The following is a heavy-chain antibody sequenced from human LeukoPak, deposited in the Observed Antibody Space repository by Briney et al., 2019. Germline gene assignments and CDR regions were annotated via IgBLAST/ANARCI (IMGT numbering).Heavy chain of an antibody. J-gene: IGHJ5*02. CDR3: TTTIVGVTTSFDP. D-gene: IGHD1-26*01. V-gene: IGHV3-15*01. Sequence: TGGSLRLSCAASGFTLSNAYMSWVRQAPGKGLEWVGRIKNKTNGGTTDYAAPVRGRFTISRDDSKNTLYLQMNSLKAEDTAVYYCTTTIVGVTTSFDPWGQGTLVTVSS. CDR1: GFTLSNAY. CDR2: IKNKTNGGTT.